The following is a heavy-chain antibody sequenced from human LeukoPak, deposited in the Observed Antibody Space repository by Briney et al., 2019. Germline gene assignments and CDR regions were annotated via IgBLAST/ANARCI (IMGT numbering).Heavy chain of an antibody. CDR1: GGSISRSGYS. V-gene: IGHV4-30-4*07. J-gene: IGHJ5*02. Sequence: SETLSLTCAVSGGSISRSGYSWSWIRQPPGKGLDWIAYIYYTGSTYYDPSLKSRVTISLDTSKNQFSLKLTSVTAADTAVYYCARGGDSSGYEGRFDPWGQGTLVTVSS. D-gene: IGHD3-22*01. CDR2: IYYTGST. CDR3: ARGGDSSGYEGRFDP.